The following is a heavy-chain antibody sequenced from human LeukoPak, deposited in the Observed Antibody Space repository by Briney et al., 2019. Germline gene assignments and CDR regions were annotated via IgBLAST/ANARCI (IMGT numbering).Heavy chain of an antibody. D-gene: IGHD5-12*01. Sequence: SETLSLTCTVSGGSISSGDNYWSWIRQAPGKGLEWIGNIYYSGSTYHNPSLKSRVIILVDTSKNHFSLKLSSVTAADTAVYCCARAAGSGYDPRGPFDYWGQGTLVTVSS. CDR1: GGSISSGDNY. V-gene: IGHV4-30-4*01. CDR2: IYYSGST. CDR3: ARAAGSGYDPRGPFDY. J-gene: IGHJ4*02.